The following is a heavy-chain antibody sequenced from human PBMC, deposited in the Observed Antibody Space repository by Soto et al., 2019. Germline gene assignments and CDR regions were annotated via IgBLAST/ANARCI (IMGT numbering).Heavy chain of an antibody. CDR3: AKDLGDGWADFDY. CDR1: GFTFSSYA. CDR2: ISGRGGST. V-gene: IGHV3-23*01. Sequence: EVQLLESGGGLVQPGGSLRLSCAASGFTFSSYAMSWVRQAPGKGLDWVSAISGRGGSTYYAASVTGRFTISGDNSKNSLYLQMNSLRDEDTAVYYCAKDLGDGWADFDYWGQGTLVTVSS. J-gene: IGHJ4*02. D-gene: IGHD6-19*01.